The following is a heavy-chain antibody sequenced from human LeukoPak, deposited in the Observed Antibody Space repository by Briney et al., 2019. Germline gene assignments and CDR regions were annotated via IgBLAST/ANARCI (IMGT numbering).Heavy chain of an antibody. D-gene: IGHD6-19*01. CDR1: GFTFSSYS. CDR3: AREIAVAGTSNWLDP. CDR2: ISSSSSYI. V-gene: IGHV3-21*01. J-gene: IGHJ5*02. Sequence: PGGSLRLSCAASGFTFSSYSMNWVRQAPGKGLEWVSSISSSSSYIYYADSVKGRFTISRDNAKNSLYLQMNSLRAEDTAVYYCAREIAVAGTSNWLDPWGQGTLVTVSS.